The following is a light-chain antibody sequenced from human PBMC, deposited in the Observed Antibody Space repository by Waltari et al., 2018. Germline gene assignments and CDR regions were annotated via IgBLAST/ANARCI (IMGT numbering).Light chain of an antibody. CDR1: QRVGRS. Sequence: EIVLPQSPGTLSLSPGERVTLACRASQRVGRSLAWYQQKPGQAPRLLIHDAFTRATGIADRFSGSGSGKDFSLTISRLDPEDFAVYYCQMYVRLPATFGQGTKVEI. CDR3: QMYVRLPAT. V-gene: IGKV3-20*01. J-gene: IGKJ1*01. CDR2: DAF.